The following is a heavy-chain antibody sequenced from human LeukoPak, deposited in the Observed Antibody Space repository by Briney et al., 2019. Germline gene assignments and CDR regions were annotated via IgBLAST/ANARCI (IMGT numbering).Heavy chain of an antibody. J-gene: IGHJ4*02. Sequence: SVKVSCKASGYTFTSYDINWVRQAPGQGLEWMGRIIPIFGTANYAQKFQGRVTITTDESTSTAYMELSSLRSEDTAVYYCARDRGNYYDSSGYYYFDYWGQGTLVTVSS. CDR3: ARDRGNYYDSSGYYYFDY. CDR2: IIPIFGTA. V-gene: IGHV1-69*05. CDR1: GYTFTSYD. D-gene: IGHD3-22*01.